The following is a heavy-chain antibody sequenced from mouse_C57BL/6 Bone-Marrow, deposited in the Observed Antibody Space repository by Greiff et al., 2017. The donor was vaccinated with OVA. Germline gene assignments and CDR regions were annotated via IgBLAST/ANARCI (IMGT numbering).Heavy chain of an antibody. Sequence: QVQLQQPGAELVKPGASVKMSCKASGYTFTSYWITWVKQRPGQGLEWIGDIYPGSGSTNYNEKFKSKATLTVDTSSSTAYMQLSSLTSEDAAVYYCARTVAHYAMDDWGQGTSVTVSS. CDR1: GYTFTSYW. V-gene: IGHV1-55*01. CDR3: ARTVAHYAMDD. CDR2: IYPGSGST. D-gene: IGHD1-1*01. J-gene: IGHJ4*01.